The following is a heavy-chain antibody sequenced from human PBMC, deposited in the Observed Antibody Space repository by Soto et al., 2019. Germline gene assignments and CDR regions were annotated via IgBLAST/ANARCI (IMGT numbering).Heavy chain of an antibody. Sequence: SETLSLTCTVSGGSLSSGDYYWSWIRQPPGKGLEWIGYIYYSGSTNYNPSLKSRVTISVDTSKNQFSLKLSSVTAVDTAVYYCARARRGDGLNWFDPRGQGTLVTVSS. CDR3: ARARRGDGLNWFDP. J-gene: IGHJ5*02. V-gene: IGHV4-61*08. D-gene: IGHD3-10*01. CDR2: IYYSGST. CDR1: GGSLSSGDYY.